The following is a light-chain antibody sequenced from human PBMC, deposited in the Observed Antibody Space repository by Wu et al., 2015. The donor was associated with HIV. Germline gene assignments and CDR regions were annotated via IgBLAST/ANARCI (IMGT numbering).Light chain of an antibody. CDR3: QQCDRSSYS. Sequence: ESVLTQSPGTLSLSPGDSATLSCRASEGVRASYLAWYQQKPGQAPRLLIYGASTRAAGIPDRFSGSASGTEFTLTINRLEPEDFAVYYCQQCDRSSYSFGQGTKVEL. J-gene: IGKJ2*03. CDR2: GAS. V-gene: IGKV3-20*01. CDR1: EGVRASY.